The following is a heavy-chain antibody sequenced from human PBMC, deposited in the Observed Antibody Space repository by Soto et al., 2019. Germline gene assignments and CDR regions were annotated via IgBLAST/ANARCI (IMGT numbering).Heavy chain of an antibody. V-gene: IGHV4-31*03. CDR2: IYYSGST. CDR3: ARDRLSGSSSPYYYHYGMAV. D-gene: IGHD3-10*01. J-gene: IGHJ6*02. CDR1: GGSISSGGYY. Sequence: SETLSLTCTVSGGSISSGGYYWSWIRQHPGKGLEWIGYIYYSGSTYYNPSLKSRVTISVDTSKNQFSLKLSSVTAADTAVYYCARDRLSGSSSPYYYHYGMAVWGQGTTVTVSS.